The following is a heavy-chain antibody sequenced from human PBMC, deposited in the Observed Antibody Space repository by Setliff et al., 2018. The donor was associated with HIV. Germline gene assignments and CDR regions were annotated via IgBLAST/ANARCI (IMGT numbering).Heavy chain of an antibody. D-gene: IGHD2-21*01. CDR1: GFSFNNYG. Sequence: HPGGSLRLSCVTSGFSFNNYGMHWVRQAPGKGLEWVAVIWYGGTTEYAASVKGRFTISRDDSKSIAYLQVHSLKTEDTAVYYCARAKFPDYWGQGTLVTVSS. V-gene: IGHV3-49*04. CDR3: ARAKFPDY. J-gene: IGHJ4*02. CDR2: IWYGGTT.